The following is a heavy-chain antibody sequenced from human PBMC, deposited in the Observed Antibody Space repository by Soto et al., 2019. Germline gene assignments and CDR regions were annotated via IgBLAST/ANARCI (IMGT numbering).Heavy chain of an antibody. CDR3: ARYGSSYGMDV. V-gene: IGHV5-51*01. CDR1: GYRFSSYW. CDR2: IYPGDSDA. Sequence: GESLKISCKGSGYRFSSYWIGWVRQMPGKGLEWMGIIYPGDSDASYSPSFEGQVTISADKSISTAYLQWSSLKASDTAMYYCARYGSSYGMDVWGQGTTVTVSS. D-gene: IGHD4-17*01. J-gene: IGHJ6*02.